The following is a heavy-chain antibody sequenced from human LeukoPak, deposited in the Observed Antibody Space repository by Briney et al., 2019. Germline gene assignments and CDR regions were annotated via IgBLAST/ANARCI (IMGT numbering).Heavy chain of an antibody. D-gene: IGHD3-10*01. CDR3: AKDFGAGSYSYYNAFDV. CDR1: GFTFDDYA. J-gene: IGHJ3*01. V-gene: IGHV3-9*01. CDR2: ISWDSVSI. Sequence: PGRSLRLSCAASGFTFDDYAMHWVRQAPGKGLEWVAGISWDSVSIVYADSVKGRFTISRDNAKNSLYLQMSSLRPEDTALYYCAKDFGAGSYSYYNAFDVWGQGTMVTVSS.